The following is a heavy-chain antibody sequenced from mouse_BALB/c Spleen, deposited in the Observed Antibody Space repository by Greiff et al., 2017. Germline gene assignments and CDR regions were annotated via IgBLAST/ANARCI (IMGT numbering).Heavy chain of an antibody. CDR2: ISYSGST. CDR1: GDSITSGY. CDR3: ARITTATFYFDY. Sequence: EVQLQQSGPSLVKPSQTLSLTCSVTGDSITSGYWNWIRKFPGNKLEYMGYISYSGSTYYNPSLKSRISITRDTSKNQYYLQLNSVTTEDTATYDCARITTATFYFDYWGQGTTLTVSS. D-gene: IGHD1-2*01. J-gene: IGHJ2*01. V-gene: IGHV3-8*02.